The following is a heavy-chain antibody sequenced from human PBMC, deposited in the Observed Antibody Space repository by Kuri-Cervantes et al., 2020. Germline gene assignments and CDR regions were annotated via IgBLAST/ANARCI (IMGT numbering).Heavy chain of an antibody. J-gene: IGHJ4*02. V-gene: IGHV3-7*03. CDR2: IKQDGSEK. D-gene: IGHD5/OR15-5a*01. CDR1: GFTFSSYW. Sequence: GESLKISCAASGFTFSSYWMSWVRQAPGKGLEWVANIKQDGSEKYYVDSVKGRFTISRDNAKNSLYLQMNGLKNEDTALYYCARGHMSTGTYFFDYWGPGTLVTVSS. CDR3: ARGHMSTGTYFFDY.